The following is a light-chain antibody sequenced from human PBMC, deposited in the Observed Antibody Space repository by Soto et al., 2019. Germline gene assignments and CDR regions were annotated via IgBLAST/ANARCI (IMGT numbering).Light chain of an antibody. Sequence: QSVLTQPASVSGSPGQSITISCTGSSSDVGNSNLVSWYQQHPGKAPKLMIYEVSYRPSGASNRFSGSKSGNTASLTISGLQAEDEADYYCCSYAGASAVIFGGGTKVTVL. V-gene: IGLV2-23*02. CDR1: SSDVGNSNL. CDR3: CSYAGASAVI. J-gene: IGLJ2*01. CDR2: EVS.